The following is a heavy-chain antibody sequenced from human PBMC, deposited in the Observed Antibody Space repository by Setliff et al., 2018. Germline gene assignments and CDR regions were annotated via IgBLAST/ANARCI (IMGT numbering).Heavy chain of an antibody. CDR1: GYTFTDHY. Sequence: SVKVSCKASGYTFTDHYLYWVRQAPGQGLEWMGGTIPSFGSTNYAQKFQDRVTIITDESTSTAYMELSSLRTEDTAVYYCAREGVDTRSSTDYRYYMDVWGKGTTVTVSS. CDR2: TIPSFGST. CDR3: AREGVDTRSSTDYRYYMDV. V-gene: IGHV1-69*05. D-gene: IGHD5-18*01. J-gene: IGHJ6*03.